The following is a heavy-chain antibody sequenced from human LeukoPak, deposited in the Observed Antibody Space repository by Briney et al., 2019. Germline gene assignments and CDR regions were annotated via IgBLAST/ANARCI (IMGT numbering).Heavy chain of an antibody. V-gene: IGHV1-2*06. CDR3: ARTRITMVRGVHYFDY. J-gene: IGHJ4*02. CDR1: GYTFTGYY. Sequence: ASVKVSCKASGYTFTGYYMHWVRQAPGQGLEWMGRINPNSGGTNYAQTFQGRGTMTRDTSISTAYMELDRLRSDDTAVYYCARTRITMVRGVHYFDYWGQGTLVSVSS. D-gene: IGHD3-10*01. CDR2: INPNSGGT.